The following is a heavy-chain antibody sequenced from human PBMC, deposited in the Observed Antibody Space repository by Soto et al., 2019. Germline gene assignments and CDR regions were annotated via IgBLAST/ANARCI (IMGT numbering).Heavy chain of an antibody. CDR2: INPNSGDT. CDR1: GYTFTGYY. D-gene: IGHD5-18*01. V-gene: IGHV1-2*02. CDR3: ARKNGDSAMATDLDF. Sequence: GPVKVSCKASGYTFTGYYMHWVRQAPGQGLEWMGWINPNSGDTHFAQNFQGRVTMTSDTSITTAYMELSGLKSDDTAFYYCARKNGDSAMATDLDFWGQGTLVTVSS. J-gene: IGHJ4*02.